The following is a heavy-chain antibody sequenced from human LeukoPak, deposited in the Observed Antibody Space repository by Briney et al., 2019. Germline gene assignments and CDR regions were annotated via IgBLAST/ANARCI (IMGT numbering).Heavy chain of an antibody. CDR2: IIPIFGTA. V-gene: IGHV1-69*13. CDR3: ARDIERLNWFDP. D-gene: IGHD1-26*01. CDR1: GGTFSSYA. J-gene: IGHJ5*02. Sequence: EASVKVSCKASGGTFSSYAIGWVRQAPGQGLEWMGGIIPIFGTANYAQKFQGRVTITADESTSTAYMELSSLRSEDTAVYYCARDIERLNWFDPWGQGTLVTVSS.